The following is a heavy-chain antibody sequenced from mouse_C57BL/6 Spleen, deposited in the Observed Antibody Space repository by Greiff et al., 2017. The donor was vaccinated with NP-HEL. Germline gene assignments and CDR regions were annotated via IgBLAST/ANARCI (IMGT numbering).Heavy chain of an antibody. D-gene: IGHD2-4*01. J-gene: IGHJ3*01. V-gene: IGHV1-64*01. CDR2: IHPNSGST. CDR3: ARGRDYDYDWFAY. Sequence: QVQLQQPGAELVKPGASVKLSCKASGYTFTSYWMHWVKQRPGQGLEWIGMIHPNSGSTNYNEKSKSKATLTVDKSSSTAYMQLSSLTSEDSAVYYCARGRDYDYDWFAYWGQGTLVTVSA. CDR1: GYTFTSYW.